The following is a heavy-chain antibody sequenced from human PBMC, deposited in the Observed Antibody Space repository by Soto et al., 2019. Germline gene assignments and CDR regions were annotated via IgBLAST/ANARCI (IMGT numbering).Heavy chain of an antibody. D-gene: IGHD1-26*01. V-gene: IGHV4-59*01. CDR3: ARAYGGGSYSDY. Sequence: QVQLQESGPGLVKPSETLSLTCTVSGGSISSYYWSWIRQPPGKGLEWIGYIYYSGSTNYNPSLKSRVTMSVDPSKNQFALELGSVTAADAAVYYCARAYGGGSYSDYWGQGTLVTVSS. CDR1: GGSISSYY. CDR2: IYYSGST. J-gene: IGHJ4*02.